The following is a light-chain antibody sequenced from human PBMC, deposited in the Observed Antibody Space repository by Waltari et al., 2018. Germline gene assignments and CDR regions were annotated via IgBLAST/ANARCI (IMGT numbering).Light chain of an antibody. J-gene: IGKJ2*01. CDR2: WAS. CDR3: QQYYTTPHT. Sequence: DIVMTQSPDPLPVSLGERATINCKSSRSVLYSSNSQNYLAWYQQKPGQPPKLLIYWASTRESGVPDRFSGSGSGTDFTLTISGLQAEDVAVYYCQQYYTTPHTFGQGTKLEI. V-gene: IGKV4-1*01. CDR1: RSVLYSSNSQNY.